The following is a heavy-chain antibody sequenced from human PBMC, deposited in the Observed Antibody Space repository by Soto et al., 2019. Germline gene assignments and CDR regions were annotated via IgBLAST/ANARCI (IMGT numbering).Heavy chain of an antibody. CDR3: ARDRAYYYDSSGYYYGGYWFDP. CDR2: IYYSGST. D-gene: IGHD3-22*01. Sequence: QVQLQESGPGLVKPSQTLSLTCTVSGGSISSGGYYWSWISQHPGKGLEWIGYIYYSGSTYYNPSLKGRVTISVDTSKNQFSLKLTCVTAADTAVYYCARDRAYYYDSSGYYYGGYWFDPWGQGTLVTVSS. J-gene: IGHJ5*02. CDR1: GGSISSGGYY. V-gene: IGHV4-31*03.